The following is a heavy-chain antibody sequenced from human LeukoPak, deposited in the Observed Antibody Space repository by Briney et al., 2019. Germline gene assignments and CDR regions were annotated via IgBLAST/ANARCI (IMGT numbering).Heavy chain of an antibody. Sequence: GASVKVSCKASGYTFTDDYIHWVRQAPGQGLEWMGWISAYNGNTNYAQKLQGRVTMTTDTSTSTAYMELRSLRSDDTAVYYCARDRLDYYYGSSFLDYWGQGTLVTVSS. CDR3: ARDRLDYYYGSSFLDY. CDR1: GYTFTDDY. CDR2: ISAYNGNT. J-gene: IGHJ4*02. V-gene: IGHV1-18*04. D-gene: IGHD3-10*01.